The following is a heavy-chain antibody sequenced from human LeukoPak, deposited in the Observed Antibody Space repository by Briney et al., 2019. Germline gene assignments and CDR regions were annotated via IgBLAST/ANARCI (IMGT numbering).Heavy chain of an antibody. D-gene: IGHD1-26*01. J-gene: IGHJ4*02. V-gene: IGHV3-23*01. CDR3: AREIVGASFDY. Sequence: GGSLRLSREASGFTSSNYGMSWVRQAPGKGLEWVSAISGSGGITKYADSVKGRFTISRDNSKNTMYLQMNSLRAEDTAVYYCAREIVGASFDYWGQGTLVTVSS. CDR1: GFTSSNYG. CDR2: ISGSGGIT.